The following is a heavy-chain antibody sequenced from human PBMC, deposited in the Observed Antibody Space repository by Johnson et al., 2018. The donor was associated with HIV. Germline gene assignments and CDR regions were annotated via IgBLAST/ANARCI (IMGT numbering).Heavy chain of an antibody. CDR3: AREGEYYYGSGSYWNAFDI. Sequence: DVQVVESGGDLVQPGRSLRLSCAASGFTFDDYGMSWVRQAPGKGLEWVSGINWNGGSTGYADSVKGRFTISRDNAKNSRYQQMNSLRVEDTAVDYCAREGEYYYGSGSYWNAFDIWGQGTMVTVSS. D-gene: IGHD3-10*01. J-gene: IGHJ3*02. V-gene: IGHV3-20*04. CDR1: GFTFDDYG. CDR2: INWNGGST.